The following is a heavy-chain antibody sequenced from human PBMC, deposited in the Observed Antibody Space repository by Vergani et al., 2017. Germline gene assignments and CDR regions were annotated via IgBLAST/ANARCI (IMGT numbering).Heavy chain of an antibody. D-gene: IGHD1-26*01. CDR1: GGSFSGYY. CDR3: AGIVGASRHVRYWYFDL. Sequence: QVQLQPWGAGLLKPSETLSLTSAVYGGSFSGYYWSWIRQPPGKGLEWIGWIYYSGSTYYNPSLKSRVTISVDTSKNQFSLKLSSVTAADTAVYYCAGIVGASRHVRYWYFDLWGRGTLVTVSS. CDR2: IYYSGST. J-gene: IGHJ2*01. V-gene: IGHV4-34*01.